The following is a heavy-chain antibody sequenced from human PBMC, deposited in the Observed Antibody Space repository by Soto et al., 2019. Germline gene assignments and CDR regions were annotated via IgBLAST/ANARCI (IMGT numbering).Heavy chain of an antibody. Sequence: GGSLRLSCAASGFTFSSSSMDWVRQAPGKGLEWVSSISSSSSYIYYADSVKGRFTISRDNAKNSLYLQMNSLRAEDTAVYYCARDGGYSYGYGPQYWGQGTLVTVSS. CDR2: ISSSSSYI. CDR1: GFTFSSSS. D-gene: IGHD5-18*01. J-gene: IGHJ4*02. V-gene: IGHV3-21*04. CDR3: ARDGGYSYGYGPQY.